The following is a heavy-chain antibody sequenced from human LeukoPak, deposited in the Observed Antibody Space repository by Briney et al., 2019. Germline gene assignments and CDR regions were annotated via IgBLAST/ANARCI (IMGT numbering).Heavy chain of an antibody. D-gene: IGHD6-19*01. Sequence: GRSLRLSCAASGFTFDDYAMHWVRQAPGKGLEWVSGISWNSGSIGYADSVKGRFTISRDNAKNSLYLQMNSLRAEDTALYYCAKGRAGTTYRPFDYWGQGTLVTVSS. CDR3: AKGRAGTTYRPFDY. J-gene: IGHJ4*02. CDR1: GFTFDDYA. V-gene: IGHV3-9*01. CDR2: ISWNSGSI.